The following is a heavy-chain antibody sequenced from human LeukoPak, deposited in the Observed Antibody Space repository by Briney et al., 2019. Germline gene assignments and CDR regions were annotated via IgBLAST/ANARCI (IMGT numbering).Heavy chain of an antibody. J-gene: IGHJ6*02. CDR3: ARVKYYYDFWSGYYTPGYYYYGMDV. V-gene: IGHV1-8*01. D-gene: IGHD3-3*01. CDR2: MNPNSGNT. Sequence: ASVKVSCKASGYTFTSYDINWVRQATGQGLEWMGWMNPNSGNTGYAQKFQGRVTMTRNTSISTAYMELSRLRSEDTDVYYCARVKYYYDFWSGYYTPGYYYYGMDVWGQGTTVTVSS. CDR1: GYTFTSYD.